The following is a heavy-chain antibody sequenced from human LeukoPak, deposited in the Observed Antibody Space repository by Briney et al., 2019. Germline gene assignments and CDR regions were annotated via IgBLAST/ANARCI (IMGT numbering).Heavy chain of an antibody. Sequence: SETLSLTCTGSGGSISSGDYYWSWIRQPPGECLEWIGYIYYSGSTYYNPSLKSRVTISVDTSKNQFSLKLSSVTAADTAVYYCARDQSTMVRGPNIHLYMDVWGKGTTVTVSS. CDR2: IYYSGST. CDR3: ARDQSTMVRGPNIHLYMDV. D-gene: IGHD3-10*01. CDR1: GGSISSGDYY. V-gene: IGHV4-30-4*08. J-gene: IGHJ6*03.